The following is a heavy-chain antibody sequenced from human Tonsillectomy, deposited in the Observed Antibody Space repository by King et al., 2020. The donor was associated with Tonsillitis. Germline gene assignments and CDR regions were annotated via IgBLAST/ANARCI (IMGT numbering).Heavy chain of an antibody. J-gene: IGHJ4*02. CDR1: GGSITTSVNY. V-gene: IGHV4-61*02. CDR2: VFARGST. Sequence: VQLQESGPGLVKPSQTLSLTCTGSGGSITTSVNYWGLIRQPAGKGLEWIGRVFARGSTDYNPSLKSRVTMSIDTSKNQFSLRLNSLTAADTAVYYCEGEWSWGQGTLVTVSS. CDR3: EGEWS. D-gene: IGHD3-3*01.